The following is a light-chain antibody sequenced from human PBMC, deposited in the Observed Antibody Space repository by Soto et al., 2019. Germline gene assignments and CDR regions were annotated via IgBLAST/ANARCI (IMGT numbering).Light chain of an antibody. CDR2: GAS. J-gene: IGKJ1*01. CDR1: QSVSSSY. V-gene: IGKV3-20*01. CDR3: QQYGSSPWT. Sequence: EIVLTQSPGTLSLSPGARATLSCSASQSVSSSYLAWYQQKPGQAPRLLIYGASSRATGIPDMFSGSGSGTDFTLTISRLEPEDFAVYYCQQYGSSPWTFGQGTKVEIK.